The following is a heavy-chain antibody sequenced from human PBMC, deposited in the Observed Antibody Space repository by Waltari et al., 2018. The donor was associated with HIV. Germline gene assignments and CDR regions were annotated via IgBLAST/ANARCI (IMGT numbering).Heavy chain of an antibody. CDR1: GFRFNDHG. CDR3: ARDSSRVLWFGESLPT. CDR2: MSDDGSKR. D-gene: IGHD3-10*01. J-gene: IGHJ4*02. V-gene: IGHV3-30*03. Sequence: QVQVVESGGGVVQPGRSLGVSCAASGFRFNDHGMLWVGQTPGKGLEWVALMSDDGSKRFYAESVRGRFVVSRDNSKKIFYLQMNSLRPDDTAVYFCARDSSRVLWFGESLPTWGQGTLVSVSP.